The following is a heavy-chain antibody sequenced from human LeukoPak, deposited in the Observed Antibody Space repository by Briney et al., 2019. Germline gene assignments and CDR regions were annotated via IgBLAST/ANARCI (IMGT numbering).Heavy chain of an antibody. J-gene: IGHJ1*01. CDR2: ISGSGGTT. CDR1: GFTFNNYA. Sequence: GGSLRLSCAASGFTFNNYAMTWVRQALGKGLEWVSAISGSGGTTLYADSVKGRFTISRDNSKSTLYLQMNSLRAEDTAVYYCAKDQGIQLWLKYFQHWGQGTLVTVSS. V-gene: IGHV3-23*01. CDR3: AKDQGIQLWLKYFQH. D-gene: IGHD5-18*01.